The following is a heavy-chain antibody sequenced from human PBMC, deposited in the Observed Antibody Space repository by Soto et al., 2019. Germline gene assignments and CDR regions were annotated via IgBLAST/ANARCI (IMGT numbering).Heavy chain of an antibody. CDR3: ARGRYRSLSGGRCYWFDP. CDR1: EFTFSSDS. Sequence: PGGSLRLSCAASEFTFSSDSMNWVRQAPGKGLEWVSYISSSSSTIYYADSVKGRFTISRDNAKNSLYLQMNSLRAEDTAVYYCARGRYRSLSGGRCYWFDPWGQGTLVTVSS. D-gene: IGHD2-15*01. CDR2: ISSSSSTI. V-gene: IGHV3-48*01. J-gene: IGHJ5*02.